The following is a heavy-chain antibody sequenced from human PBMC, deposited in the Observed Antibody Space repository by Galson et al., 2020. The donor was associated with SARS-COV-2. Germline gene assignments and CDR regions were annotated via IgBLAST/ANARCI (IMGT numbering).Heavy chain of an antibody. V-gene: IGHV4-39*07. J-gene: IGHJ5*02. CDR3: AREGDTYCGADCYYNWFDP. D-gene: IGHD2-21*02. CDR2: TYYSGST. Sequence: SETLCLTGSVAAGTISSSSYYWAWIRQPPGKGLEWIGSTYYSGSTYYNSSLKSRVSISVDTSKNQFSLKLSSVTAADTAVYYCAREGDTYCGADCYYNWFDPWGQGTLVTVSS. CDR1: AGTISSSSYY.